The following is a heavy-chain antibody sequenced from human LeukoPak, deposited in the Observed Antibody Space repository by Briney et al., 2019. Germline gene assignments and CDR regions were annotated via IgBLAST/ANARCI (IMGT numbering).Heavy chain of an antibody. CDR2: IYHSGST. Sequence: KASETVSRKSRIAGGRDSMYIWGVCVSQNTKKGLEWIGEIYHSGSTNYNPSLKSRVTISVDESKNQFSLKLSSVTAADTAVYYCGREADGGKGPNLDYWGQGTLVTVST. D-gene: IGHD4-23*01. J-gene: IGHJ4*02. CDR1: GGRDSMYIW. V-gene: IGHV4/OR15-8*01. CDR3: GREADGGKGPNLDY.